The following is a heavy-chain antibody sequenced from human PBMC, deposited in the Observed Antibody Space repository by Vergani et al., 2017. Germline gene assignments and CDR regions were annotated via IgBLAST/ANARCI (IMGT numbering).Heavy chain of an antibody. Sequence: EVQLVQSGAEVKKPGESLRISCKGSGYSFTSYWISWVRQMPGKGLEWMGRIDPSDSYTNYSPSFQGHVTISAVKSISTAYLQWSSLKASDTAMYYCARSGTGYYYYYGMDVWGQGTTVTVSS. CDR3: ARSGTGYYYYYGMDV. CDR1: GYSFTSYW. V-gene: IGHV5-10-1*01. J-gene: IGHJ6*02. CDR2: IDPSDSYT. D-gene: IGHD6-13*01.